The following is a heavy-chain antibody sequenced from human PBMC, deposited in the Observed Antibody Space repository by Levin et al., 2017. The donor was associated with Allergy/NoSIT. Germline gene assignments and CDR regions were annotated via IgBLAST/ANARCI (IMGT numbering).Heavy chain of an antibody. CDR2: INHSGST. CDR1: GGSFSGYY. J-gene: IGHJ4*02. D-gene: IGHD6-13*01. Sequence: SETLSLTCAVYGGSFSGYYWSWIRQPPGKGLEWIGEINHSGSTNYNPSLKSRVTISVDTSKNQFSLKLSSVTAADTAVYYCARGRYSSSWYGGLYFDYWGQGTLVTVSS. V-gene: IGHV4-34*01. CDR3: ARGRYSSSWYGGLYFDY.